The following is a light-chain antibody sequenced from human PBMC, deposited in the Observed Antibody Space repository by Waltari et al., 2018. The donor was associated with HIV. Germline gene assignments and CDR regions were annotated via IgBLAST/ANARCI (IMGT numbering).Light chain of an antibody. J-gene: IGLJ2*01. V-gene: IGLV2-11*01. CDR2: DVI. CDR1: SSDIGGYNY. Sequence: QSALTQPRSVSGSPGQSVTISCTGTSSDIGGYNYVSWYQQHPGKAPKLMIYDVIKRPPGVPDRFSGSKSANTASLTLSGLQAEDEADYYCFSYSGIYTSGIFGGGTKLTIL. CDR3: FSYSGIYTSGI.